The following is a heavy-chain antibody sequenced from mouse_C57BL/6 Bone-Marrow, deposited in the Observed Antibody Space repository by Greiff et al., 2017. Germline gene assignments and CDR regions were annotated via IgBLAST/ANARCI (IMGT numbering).Heavy chain of an antibody. D-gene: IGHD2-4*01. CDR3: ARLGMTTGFDY. J-gene: IGHJ2*01. CDR2: ISSGGSYT. Sequence: EVKLMESGGDLVKPGGSLKLSCAASGFTFSSYGMSWVRQTPDKRLEWVATISSGGSYTYYPDSVKGRFTISRDNAKNTLYLQMSSLKSEDTAMYYCARLGMTTGFDYWGQGTTLTVSS. CDR1: GFTFSSYG. V-gene: IGHV5-6*01.